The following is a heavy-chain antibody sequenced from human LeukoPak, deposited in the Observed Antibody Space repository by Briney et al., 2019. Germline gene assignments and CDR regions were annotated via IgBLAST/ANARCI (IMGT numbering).Heavy chain of an antibody. D-gene: IGHD3-16*01. CDR1: GGSFSGYY. CDR3: GRGYEGYFDY. J-gene: IGHJ4*02. Sequence: RSSETLSLTCSVYGGSFSGYYWSWIRQSPGKGLEWIGEIDHSGITNYNPSLKSRVTISVDTSKNQFSLKLSSVTAADTAVYYCGRGYEGYFDYWGQGTLVTVSS. CDR2: IDHSGIT. V-gene: IGHV4-34*01.